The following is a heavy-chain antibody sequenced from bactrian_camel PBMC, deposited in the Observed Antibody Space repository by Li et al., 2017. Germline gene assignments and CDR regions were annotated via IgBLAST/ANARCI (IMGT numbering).Heavy chain of an antibody. CDR2: ISPDGRDT. V-gene: IGHV3S6*01. Sequence: VQLVESGGGLVQPGGSLRLSCAASGFPFSTYFMMWVRQAPGKGPVWVSSISPDGRDTYYADSVKGRFTISQDNAKNMVYLQMNSLKPDDTAAYYCAAPQYGLGCHGQGTQVTVS. D-gene: IGHD5*01. J-gene: IGHJ4*01. CDR1: GFPFSTYF.